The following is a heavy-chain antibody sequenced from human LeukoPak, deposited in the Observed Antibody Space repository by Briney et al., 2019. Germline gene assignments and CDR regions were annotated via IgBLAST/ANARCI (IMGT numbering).Heavy chain of an antibody. Sequence: ASVKVSCKASGYTFTGYYMHWVRRAPGQGLEWMGWINPNSGGTNYAQKFRGRATMTRDTAISTAYMELSRLRSDDTAVYYCAREGGSLDYWGQGTLVTVSS. V-gene: IGHV1-2*02. D-gene: IGHD3-16*01. CDR2: INPNSGGT. CDR3: AREGGSLDY. J-gene: IGHJ4*02. CDR1: GYTFTGYY.